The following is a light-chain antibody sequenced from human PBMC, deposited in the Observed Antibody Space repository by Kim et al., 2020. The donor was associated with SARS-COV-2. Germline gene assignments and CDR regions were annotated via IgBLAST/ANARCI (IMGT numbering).Light chain of an antibody. J-gene: IGKJ4*01. Sequence: GPASISCRSSQSLLNSNGYNYLDWYLQKPGQSPQLLIYLASNRASGVPDRFSGSGSGTDFTLKISRVEAEDVGVYYCMQGIQSLTFGGGTKVDIK. CDR3: MQGIQSLT. V-gene: IGKV2-28*01. CDR1: QSLLNSNGYNY. CDR2: LAS.